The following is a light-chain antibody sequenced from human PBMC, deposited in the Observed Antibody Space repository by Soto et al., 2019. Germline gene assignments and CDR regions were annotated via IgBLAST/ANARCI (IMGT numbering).Light chain of an antibody. J-gene: IGKJ1*01. CDR3: QHYNVWPSWT. V-gene: IGKV3-15*01. CDR2: DAS. CDR1: QSVSRN. Sequence: EIVMVQSPATLSVSPGERATLSCRASQSVSRNLAWYQQKPGQPPRLLIFDASTRATGIPARFSGSGSGTEFTLIISSLQSEDFAVYYCQHYNVWPSWTFGQGTKVDIK.